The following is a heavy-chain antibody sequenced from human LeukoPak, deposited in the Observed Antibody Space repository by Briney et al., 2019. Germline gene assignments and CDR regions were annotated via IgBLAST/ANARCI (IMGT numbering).Heavy chain of an antibody. J-gene: IGHJ6*03. D-gene: IGHD1-1*01. V-gene: IGHV4-59*01. CDR3: ARGRVSSSTWYSAYYYYFYMDV. CDR1: DDSITMYY. CDR2: VDHTGST. Sequence: SETLSLTCSVSDDSITMYYWTWIRQPPGKGLEWIGYVDHTGSTNFNPSLNGRVSISRDTSKNLFSLRLRSVTAADTAVYFCARGRVSSSTWYSAYYYYFYMDVWGKGTTVTVSS.